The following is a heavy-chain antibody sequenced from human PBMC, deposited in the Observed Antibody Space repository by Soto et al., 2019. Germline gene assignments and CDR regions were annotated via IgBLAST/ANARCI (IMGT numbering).Heavy chain of an antibody. D-gene: IGHD2-2*03. CDR3: AKGLDIVTFDY. CDR2: ISYDGSKK. V-gene: IGHV3-30*18. Sequence: QVQLVESGGGVVQPGRSLRLSCAASGFTFSSYGMHWVRQAPGKGLEWVAVISYDGSKKYYADSVKGRFTISRDNSKNTLYLQMNSLRAEDTAVYYCAKGLDIVTFDYWGQGTLVTVSS. J-gene: IGHJ4*02. CDR1: GFTFSSYG.